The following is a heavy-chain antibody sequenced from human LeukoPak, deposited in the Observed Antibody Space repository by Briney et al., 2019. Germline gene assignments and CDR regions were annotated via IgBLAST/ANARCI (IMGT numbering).Heavy chain of an antibody. D-gene: IGHD3-3*01. V-gene: IGHV4-34*01. Sequence: SETLSLTCAVYGGSFSGYYWSWIRQPPGKGLEWIGEINHSGSTNYNPSLKSRVTISVDTSKNQFSLKLSSVTAADTAVYYCARGYDFWSGYPSYNNWFDPWGQGTLVTVSS. J-gene: IGHJ5*02. CDR1: GGSFSGYY. CDR3: ARGYDFWSGYPSYNNWFDP. CDR2: INHSGST.